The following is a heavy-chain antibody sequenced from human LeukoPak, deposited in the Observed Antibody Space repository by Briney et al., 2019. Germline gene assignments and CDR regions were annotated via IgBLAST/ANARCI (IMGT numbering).Heavy chain of an antibody. J-gene: IGHJ3*02. D-gene: IGHD3-10*01. CDR2: IFPIFGTA. CDR3: ARDSQITMVRGVIISRSFDI. Sequence: AVKVTCKASGGTFSSYAITWVRQAPGQGLEWMGGIFPIFGTANYAQKFQGRVTITADESTTTTYKELSSLRSEDTAVYYCARDSQITMVRGVIISRSFDIWGQGTMVTVSS. CDR1: GGTFSSYA. V-gene: IGHV1-69*01.